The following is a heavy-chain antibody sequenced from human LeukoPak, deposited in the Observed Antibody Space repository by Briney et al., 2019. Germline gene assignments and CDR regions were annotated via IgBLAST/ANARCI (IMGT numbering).Heavy chain of an antibody. Sequence: GGSLRLSCAASGFTFSSYSMNWVRQAPGKGLEWFSSISSSSSYIYYADSVKGRFTISRDNAKNSLYLQMNSLRAEDTAVYYCAREVSSWDTATDYWGQGTLVTVSS. J-gene: IGHJ4*02. V-gene: IGHV3-21*01. D-gene: IGHD6-13*01. CDR2: ISSSSSYI. CDR3: AREVSSWDTATDY. CDR1: GFTFSSYS.